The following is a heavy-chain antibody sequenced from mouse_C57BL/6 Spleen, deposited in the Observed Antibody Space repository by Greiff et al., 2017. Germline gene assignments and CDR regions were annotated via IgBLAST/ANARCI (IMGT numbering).Heavy chain of an antibody. J-gene: IGHJ3*01. CDR3: ARKDSSGYPFAY. Sequence: QVHLKQPGAELVKPGASVKLSCKASGYTFTSYRMHWVKQRPGKGLEWIGMIHPNSGSTNYNEKFKGKATLTVDKSSSTAYMQLSSLTSEDSAVYYCARKDSSGYPFAYWGQGTLVTVSA. V-gene: IGHV1-64*01. D-gene: IGHD3-2*02. CDR1: GYTFTSYR. CDR2: IHPNSGST.